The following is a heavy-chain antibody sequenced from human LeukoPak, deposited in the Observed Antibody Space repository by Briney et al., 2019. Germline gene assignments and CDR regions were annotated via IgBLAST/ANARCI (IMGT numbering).Heavy chain of an antibody. Sequence: GGSLRLSCAASGFTVSSNYMSWVRHAPGKGLEWVSVIYSGGSTYYADSVKGRFTISRDNSKNTLYLQMNSLRAEDTAVYYCAKDLMGGRIVATIDWFDPWGQGTLVTVSS. CDR3: AKDLMGGRIVATIDWFDP. CDR1: GFTVSSNY. V-gene: IGHV3-53*01. J-gene: IGHJ5*02. CDR2: IYSGGST. D-gene: IGHD5-12*01.